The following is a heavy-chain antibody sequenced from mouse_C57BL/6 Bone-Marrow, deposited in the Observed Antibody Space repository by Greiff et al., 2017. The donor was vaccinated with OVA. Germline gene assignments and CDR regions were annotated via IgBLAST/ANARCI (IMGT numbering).Heavy chain of an antibody. D-gene: IGHD1-1*01. J-gene: IGHJ4*01. CDR2: IHPSDSDT. V-gene: IGHV1-74*01. CDR1: GYTFTSYW. CDR3: AICYADYAMDY. Sequence: QVQLQQPGAELVKPGASVNVSCKASGYTFTSYWMHWVKQRPGQGLEWIGRIHPSDSDTNYNQKFKGKATLTEDKSSSTAYMQLSSLSSEDSEVYYCAICYADYAMDYWGQGTSVTVSS.